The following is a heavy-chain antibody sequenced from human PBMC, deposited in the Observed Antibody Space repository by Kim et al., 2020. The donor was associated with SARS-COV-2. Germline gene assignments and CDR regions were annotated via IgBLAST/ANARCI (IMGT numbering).Heavy chain of an antibody. CDR3: ATGFTFGGVIVTRYFDY. Sequence: GGSLRLSCAASGFTFDDYAMHWVRQAPGKGLEWVSGISWNSGSIGYADSVKGRFTISRDNAKNSLYLQMNSLRAEDTALYYCATGFTFGGVIVTRYFDY. J-gene: IGHJ4*03. V-gene: IGHV3-9*01. CDR2: ISWNSGSI. D-gene: IGHD3-16*02. CDR1: GFTFDDYA.